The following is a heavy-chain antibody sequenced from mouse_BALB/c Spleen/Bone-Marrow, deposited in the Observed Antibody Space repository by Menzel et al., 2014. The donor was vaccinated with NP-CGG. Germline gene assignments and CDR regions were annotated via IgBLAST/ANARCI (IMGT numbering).Heavy chain of an antibody. CDR2: IYPGDGDT. CDR1: GYTFTSYW. Sequence: QVHVKQSGAELARPGASVKLSCKASGYTFTSYWIQWVKQRPGQGLEWIGAIYPGDGDTRYTQKFTGKATLTADKSSSTAYMQLSSSASEDSAVYYCARWRYFFDYWGQGTTLTVSS. CDR3: ARWRYFFDY. V-gene: IGHV1-87*01. J-gene: IGHJ2*01. D-gene: IGHD2-3*01.